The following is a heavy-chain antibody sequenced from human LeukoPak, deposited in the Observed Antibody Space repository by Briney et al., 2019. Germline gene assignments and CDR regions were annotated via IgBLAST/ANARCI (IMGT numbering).Heavy chain of an antibody. CDR3: AKALGFDY. CDR1: GFTFSSYG. V-gene: IGHV3-30*18. J-gene: IGHJ4*02. CDR2: ISYDGSNK. Sequence: GGSLRLSCAASGFTFSSYGMHWVSQAHGKGLEWVAVISYDGSNKYYADSVKGRFTISRDNFKNTLYLQMNSLRAEDTAVYYCAKALGFDYWGQGTLVTVSS.